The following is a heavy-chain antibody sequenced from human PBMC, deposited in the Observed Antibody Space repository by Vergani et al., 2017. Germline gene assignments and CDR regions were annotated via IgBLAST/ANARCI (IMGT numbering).Heavy chain of an antibody. CDR3: ATLPLQTQQQVTS. CDR1: GGSISPYY. J-gene: IGHJ5*02. D-gene: IGHD6-13*01. Sequence: VQLQESGPGLVKPSETLSLTCIVSGGSISPYYWSWIRQPAGKGLEWIGRSRNKARSYTTEYSASVKGRFTISRDDSRNSLYLQMNSLKTEDTAVYYCATLPLQTQQQVTSWGQGTLVTVSS. CDR2: SRNKARSYTT. V-gene: IGHV3-72*01.